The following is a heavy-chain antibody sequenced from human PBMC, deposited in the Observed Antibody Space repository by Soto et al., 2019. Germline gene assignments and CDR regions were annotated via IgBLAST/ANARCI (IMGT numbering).Heavy chain of an antibody. J-gene: IGHJ3*02. Sequence: QVQLQESGPGLVKPSQTLSLTCTVSGGSISSGGCYWSWIRQHPGKGLEWIGYIYYSGSTYYNPSLKSRVTILVDTSKNQFSLKLSSVTAADTAVYYCARDKDYYDSSGPEDDAFDIWGQGTMVTVSS. D-gene: IGHD3-22*01. CDR1: GGSISSGGCY. CDR2: IYYSGST. V-gene: IGHV4-31*03. CDR3: ARDKDYYDSSGPEDDAFDI.